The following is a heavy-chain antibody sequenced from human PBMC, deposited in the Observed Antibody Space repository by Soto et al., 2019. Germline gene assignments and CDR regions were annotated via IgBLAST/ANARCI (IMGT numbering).Heavy chain of an antibody. CDR1: GYTFFTYD. J-gene: IGHJ5*02. CDR3: ARLVQVTQANWFDP. V-gene: IGHV1-18*01. CDR2: ISTYSGDT. Sequence: ASVKVSCKASGYTFFTYDISWVRQAPGQGLEWMGWISTYSGDTKYAQKFQGRVTMTTDTSTTTAYLELRSLRSDDTAVYYCARLVQVTQANWFDPWGQGTLVTVSS. D-gene: IGHD2-21*02.